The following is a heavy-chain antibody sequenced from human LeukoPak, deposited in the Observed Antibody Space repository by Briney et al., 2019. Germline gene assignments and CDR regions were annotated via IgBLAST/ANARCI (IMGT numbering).Heavy chain of an antibody. Sequence: GGSLRLSCAASGFTFSSYAMSLVRQAPGKGLEWVSAISGSGGSTYYADSVKGRFTISRDNSKNTLYLQMNSLRAEDTAVYYCARYCSSTSCYTFYSYYYYGMDVWGQGTTVTVSS. V-gene: IGHV3-23*01. CDR2: ISGSGGST. D-gene: IGHD2-2*02. J-gene: IGHJ6*02. CDR3: ARYCSSTSCYTFYSYYYYGMDV. CDR1: GFTFSSYA.